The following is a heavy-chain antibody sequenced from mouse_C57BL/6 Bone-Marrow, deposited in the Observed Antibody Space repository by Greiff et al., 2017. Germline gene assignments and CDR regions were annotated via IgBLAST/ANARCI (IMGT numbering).Heavy chain of an antibody. Sequence: VQLQQPGAELVRPGSSVKLSCKASGYTFTSYWMDWVKQRPGQGLEWIGNIYPSDSETHYNQKFKDKAKLTVDKSSSTAYMQLSSLTSEDSAVYYCARGYYYGSSFLFYAMDYWGQGTSVTVSS. CDR1: GYTFTSYW. CDR2: IYPSDSET. J-gene: IGHJ4*01. V-gene: IGHV1-61*01. D-gene: IGHD1-1*01. CDR3: ARGYYYGSSFLFYAMDY.